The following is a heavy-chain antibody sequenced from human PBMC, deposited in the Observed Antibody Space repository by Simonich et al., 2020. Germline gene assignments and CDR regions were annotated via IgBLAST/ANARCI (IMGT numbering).Heavy chain of an antibody. CDR1: GGSFGGYY. Sequence: QVQLQQWGAGLLKPSETLSLTCAVYGGSFGGYYWSWIRQPPGKGLEWIGEINHSGSTNYNRSLKSRVTISVDTSKNQFSRKLISVTAADTAVYYCARGKGWKNAFDIWGQGTMVTVSS. D-gene: IGHD1-1*01. CDR3: ARGKGWKNAFDI. V-gene: IGHV4-34*01. CDR2: INHSGST. J-gene: IGHJ3*02.